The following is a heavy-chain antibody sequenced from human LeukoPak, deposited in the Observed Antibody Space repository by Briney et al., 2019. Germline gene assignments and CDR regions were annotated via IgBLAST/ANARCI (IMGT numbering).Heavy chain of an antibody. J-gene: IGHJ4*02. D-gene: IGHD5-18*01. CDR1: GFTFDDYA. Sequence: GRSLRLSCAASGFTFDDYAMHWVRQAPGKGLEWVSGISWNSGSIGYADSVKGRFTISRDNAKNSLYLQMNSLRAEDTALYYCAKGNEHLLDGTAMNYWGQGTLVTVSS. CDR2: ISWNSGSI. V-gene: IGHV3-9*01. CDR3: AKGNEHLLDGTAMNY.